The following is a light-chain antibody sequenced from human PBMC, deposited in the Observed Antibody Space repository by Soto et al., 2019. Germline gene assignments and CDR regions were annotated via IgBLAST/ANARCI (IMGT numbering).Light chain of an antibody. CDR1: QRISTW. V-gene: IGKV1-5*01. J-gene: IGKJ1*01. Sequence: GDGVTITCRASQRISTWLAWYQQKPGKAPKLLISDASSLETGVPSRFSGSGSGTEFTLTINSLQPDDFATYYCQQYKSYWTFGQGTKVDIK. CDR3: QQYKSYWT. CDR2: DAS.